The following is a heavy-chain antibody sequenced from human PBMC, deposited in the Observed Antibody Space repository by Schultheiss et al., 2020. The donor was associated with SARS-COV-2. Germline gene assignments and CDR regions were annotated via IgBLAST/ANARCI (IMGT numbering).Heavy chain of an antibody. V-gene: IGHV4-59*01. CDR2: IYYSGST. Sequence: GSLRLSCTVSGGSISSYYWSWIRQPPGKGLEWIGYIYYSGSTNYNPSLKSRVTISVDTSKNQFSLKLSSVTAADTAVYYCARGKDYYYDSSGYRPIFDYWGQGTLVTVSS. J-gene: IGHJ4*02. CDR1: GGSISSYY. CDR3: ARGKDYYYDSSGYRPIFDY. D-gene: IGHD3-22*01.